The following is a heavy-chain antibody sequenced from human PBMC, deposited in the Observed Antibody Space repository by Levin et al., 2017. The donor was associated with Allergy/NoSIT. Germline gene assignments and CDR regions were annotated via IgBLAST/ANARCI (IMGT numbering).Heavy chain of an antibody. J-gene: IGHJ4*02. CDR2: IYYSGST. CDR1: GGSISSYY. D-gene: IGHD1-26*01. V-gene: IGHV4-59*01. CDR3: ARVVPKLLGGPYFDY. Sequence: KAGGSLRLSCTVSGGSISSYYWSWIRQPPGKGLEWIGYIYYSGSTNYNPSLKSRVTISVDTSKNQFSLKLSSVTAADTAVYYCARVVPKLLGGPYFDYWGQGTLVTVSS.